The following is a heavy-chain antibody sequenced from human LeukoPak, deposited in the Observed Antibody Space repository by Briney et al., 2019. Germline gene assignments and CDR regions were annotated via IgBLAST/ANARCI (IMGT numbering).Heavy chain of an antibody. CDR1: GYTFTSYY. CDR3: ASPCSSTSCYSSYYYGMDV. V-gene: IGHV1-46*01. CDR2: VSPSGGST. D-gene: IGHD2-2*01. Sequence: ASVKVSCKSSGYTFTSYYMHWVRQAPGQGLEWMGMVSPSGGSTSYAQKFQGRVTMTRDTSTSTIYMEQSSLRSEDTAVYYCASPCSSTSCYSSYYYGMDVWGQGTTVTVSS. J-gene: IGHJ6*02.